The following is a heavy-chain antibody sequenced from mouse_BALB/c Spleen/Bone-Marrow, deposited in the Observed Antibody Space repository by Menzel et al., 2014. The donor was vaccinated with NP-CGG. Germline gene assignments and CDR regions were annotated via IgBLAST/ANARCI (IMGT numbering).Heavy chain of an antibody. CDR3: AKDGSSYEGNYFDY. D-gene: IGHD1-1*01. CDR2: INSNGGST. J-gene: IGHJ2*01. CDR1: GFTFSSYG. V-gene: IGHV5-6-3*01. Sequence: DVKLVESGGGLVQPGGSLKLSCAASGFTFSSYGMSWVRQTPDKRLELVATINSNGGSTYYPDSVKGRFTISRDNAKNTLCLQMSSLKSEDTAMYYCAKDGSSYEGNYFDYWGQGTTLTVSS.